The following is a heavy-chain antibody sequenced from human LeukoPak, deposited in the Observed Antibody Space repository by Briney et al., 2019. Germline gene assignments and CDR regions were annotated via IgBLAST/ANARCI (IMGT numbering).Heavy chain of an antibody. CDR1: GYIFTGYY. Sequence: ASVKVSCKTSGYIFTGYYIHWVRQAPGQGLEWMGWMYPNSGDTNYAKKFQGRVTMTRDTSISTAYMELTSLRSDDTAMYYCASSLGSSWATLDYWGQGTLVTVSS. CDR2: MYPNSGDT. D-gene: IGHD6-13*01. V-gene: IGHV1-2*02. J-gene: IGHJ4*02. CDR3: ASSLGSSWATLDY.